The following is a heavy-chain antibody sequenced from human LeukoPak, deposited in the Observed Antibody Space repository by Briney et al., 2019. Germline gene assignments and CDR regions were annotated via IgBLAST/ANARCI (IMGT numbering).Heavy chain of an antibody. CDR1: GFTFSSYE. Sequence: GGSLRLSCAASGFTFSSYEMNWVRQAPGKGLEWISYISDSGGTTKYADSVRGRFTISRDNAKNSLYLQMTGLRAEDTAFYYCARDKSDWSLDPWGQGTPVTVSS. J-gene: IGHJ5*02. CDR2: ISDSGGTT. CDR3: ARDKSDWSLDP. V-gene: IGHV3-48*03. D-gene: IGHD3-9*01.